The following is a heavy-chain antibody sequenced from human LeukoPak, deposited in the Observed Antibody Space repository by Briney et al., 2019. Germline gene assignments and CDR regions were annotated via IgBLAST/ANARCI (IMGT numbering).Heavy chain of an antibody. Sequence: SETLSLNCTVSGGFISSNYWSWIRQPPGRGLEWIGYIYYSGSSNYNPSLKSRVTISVDTSKNQFSLKLSSVTAADTAVYYCARQTTVTEFNWFDPWGQGTLVTVSS. CDR1: GGFISSNY. CDR2: IYYSGSS. CDR3: ARQTTVTEFNWFDP. J-gene: IGHJ5*02. D-gene: IGHD4-17*01. V-gene: IGHV4-59*08.